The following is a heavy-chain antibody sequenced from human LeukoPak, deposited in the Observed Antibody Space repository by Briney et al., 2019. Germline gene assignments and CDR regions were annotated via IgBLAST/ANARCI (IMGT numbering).Heavy chain of an antibody. CDR2: INPTGGST. CDR3: ATGSGLYYYYGMDV. J-gene: IGHJ6*02. V-gene: IGHV1-46*01. Sequence: ASVKVSCKASGYTFPSYFMHWVRQAPGQGLEWMGIINPTGGSTTYAQKFQGRVTMTRDTSTSTVYMELSSLRSDDTAVYYCATGSGLYYYYGMDVWGQGTTVTVSS. CDR1: GYTFPSYF.